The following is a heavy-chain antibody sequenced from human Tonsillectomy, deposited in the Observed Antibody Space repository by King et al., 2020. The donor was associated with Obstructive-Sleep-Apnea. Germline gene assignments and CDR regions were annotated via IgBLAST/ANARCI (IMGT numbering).Heavy chain of an antibody. D-gene: IGHD2-15*01. Sequence: VQLVESGGGVVQPGRSLRLSCAASGFTFSSYGMHWVRQAPGKGLEWVAVIWYDGSNKYYADSVKGRFTISRDNSKNTLYLQMNSLRAEDTAVYYCAKGVGGDGYFDYWGQGTLVTVSS. CDR1: GFTFSSYG. J-gene: IGHJ4*02. CDR3: AKGVGGDGYFDY. CDR2: IWYDGSNK. V-gene: IGHV3-33*06.